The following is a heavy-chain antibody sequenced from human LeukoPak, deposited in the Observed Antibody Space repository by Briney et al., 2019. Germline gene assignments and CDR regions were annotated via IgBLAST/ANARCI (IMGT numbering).Heavy chain of an antibody. CDR3: ARDHCGGEGYVDY. Sequence: GGSLRLSCAASGFTFSSHGMHWVRQAPGKGLEWVAVLWYDGRTKYYADSVKGRFTISRDKSKNTLYLQMNSLRAEDTAVYYCARDHCGGEGYVDYWGQGTLVTVSS. J-gene: IGHJ4*02. CDR2: LWYDGRTK. D-gene: IGHD2-21*01. V-gene: IGHV3-33*08. CDR1: GFTFSSHG.